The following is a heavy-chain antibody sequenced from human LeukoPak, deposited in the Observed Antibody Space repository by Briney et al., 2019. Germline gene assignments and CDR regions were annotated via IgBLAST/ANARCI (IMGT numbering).Heavy chain of an antibody. V-gene: IGHV4-31*03. CDR1: GGSISSGGYY. CDR3: ARAPIWSAFDI. CDR2: IYYSGST. J-gene: IGHJ3*02. Sequence: SETLSLTCTVSGGSISSGGYYWSWIRQHPGTGLEWIGYIYYSGSTYYNPSLKSRVTISVDTSKNQFSLKLSSVTAADTAVYYCARAPIWSAFDIWGQGTMVTVSS. D-gene: IGHD2-21*01.